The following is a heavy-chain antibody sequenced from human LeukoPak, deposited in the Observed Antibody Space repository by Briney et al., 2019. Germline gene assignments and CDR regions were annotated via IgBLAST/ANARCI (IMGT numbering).Heavy chain of an antibody. CDR2: MYSSGTT. V-gene: IGHV4-4*07. J-gene: IGHJ4*02. CDR1: GGSISSYY. CDR3: ARGGSYTMVKNY. D-gene: IGHD1-26*01. Sequence: SETLSLTCTVSGGSISSYYWSWIRQPPGKGLEWIGSMYSSGTTYYNPSLKSRVTISVDPSKNQFSLKLTSVTAADTAVYYCARGGSYTMVKNYWGQGTLVTVSS.